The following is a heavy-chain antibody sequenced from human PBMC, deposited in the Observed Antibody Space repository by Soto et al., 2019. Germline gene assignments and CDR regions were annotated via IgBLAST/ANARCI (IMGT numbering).Heavy chain of an antibody. Sequence: QVQLQESGPGLVKPSQTLSLTCTVSGGSITTIDYYWTWIRQLPGEGLEWIAYIHHAGPTYYNPSLQSRINISVETSQNQFYLKLNSVTAADTAVYFCAGKPNAISYFDYWGQGALVTVSS. CDR2: IHHAGPT. D-gene: IGHD2-8*01. CDR1: GGSITTIDYY. V-gene: IGHV4-31*03. CDR3: AGKPNAISYFDY. J-gene: IGHJ4*02.